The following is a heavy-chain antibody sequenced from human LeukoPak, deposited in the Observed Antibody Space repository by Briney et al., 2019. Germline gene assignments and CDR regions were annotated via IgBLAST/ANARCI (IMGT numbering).Heavy chain of an antibody. CDR2: ISYDGSNE. CDR1: GFTFSSYA. D-gene: IGHD3-10*01. Sequence: GGSLRLSCAASGFTFSSYAMHWVRQAPGKGLEWVAIISYDGSNEYYADSVKGRFTISRDNSKNTLYLQMNSLRAEDTAVYYCARAFRGYFDYWGQGTLVTVSS. V-gene: IGHV3-30-3*01. CDR3: ARAFRGYFDY. J-gene: IGHJ4*02.